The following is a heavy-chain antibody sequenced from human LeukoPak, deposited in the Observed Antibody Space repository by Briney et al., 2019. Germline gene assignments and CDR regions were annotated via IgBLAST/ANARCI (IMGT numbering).Heavy chain of an antibody. V-gene: IGHV3-48*02. D-gene: IGHD1-26*01. J-gene: IGHJ3*02. CDR3: ARMRGPTTGALDI. CDR2: ISSSSSTK. CDR1: GFTFITYT. Sequence: PGGSLRLSCVASGFTFITYTMNWVRQAPGQGLEWVSSISSSSSTKYYADSVKGRFTISRDNAKNSLYLRVSSLRDEDTAIYYCARMRGPTTGALDIWGSGTIVGVSS.